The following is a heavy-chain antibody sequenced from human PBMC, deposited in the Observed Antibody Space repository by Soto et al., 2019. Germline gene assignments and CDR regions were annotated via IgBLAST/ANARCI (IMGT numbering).Heavy chain of an antibody. CDR3: TTEEGMGPSSQCFDY. Sequence: GGSLRLSCGAATFTLSSYGMHWVRQAPGKGLEWVAGIWKDGSHEVYTDSMKGRFTISRDNSKNKMFLQMNSLRVEDTAVYYCTTEEGMGPSSQCFDYWGQGTQVTVSS. CDR1: TFTLSSYG. J-gene: IGHJ4*02. D-gene: IGHD1-26*01. CDR2: IWKDGSHE. V-gene: IGHV3-33*01.